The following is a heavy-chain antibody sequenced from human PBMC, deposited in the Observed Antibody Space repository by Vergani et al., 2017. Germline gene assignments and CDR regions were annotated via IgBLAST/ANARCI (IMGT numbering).Heavy chain of an antibody. D-gene: IGHD6-13*01. CDR3: ARGSIAAAGARKTPAAAFDD. J-gene: IGHJ4*02. V-gene: IGHV4-59*01. CDR1: GGSISSYY. CDR2: IYYSGST. Sequence: QVQLQESGPGLVKPSETLSLTCTVSGGSISSYYWSWIRQPPGKGLEWIGYIYYSGSTNYNPSLKSRVTISVDTSKNQFSLKLSSVTAADTAVYYCARGSIAAAGARKTPAAAFDDWGQGTLVTVSS.